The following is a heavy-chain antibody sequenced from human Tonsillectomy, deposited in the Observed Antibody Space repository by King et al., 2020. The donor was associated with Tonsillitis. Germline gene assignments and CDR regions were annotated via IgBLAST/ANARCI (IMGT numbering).Heavy chain of an antibody. Sequence: VQLVESGGGLVQPGGSLRLSCAASGFTFSSYWMHWVRQAPGKGLVWVSRVNSECSSTSHADCVKGRFTISRDNAKNTLYLRQNSLRAEDTAVYYCARDLGTYYCDSSGYGLDYWGQGTLVTVSS. D-gene: IGHD3-22*01. CDR3: ARDLGTYYCDSSGYGLDY. V-gene: IGHV3-74*01. CDR2: VNSECSST. CDR1: GFTFSSYW. J-gene: IGHJ4*02.